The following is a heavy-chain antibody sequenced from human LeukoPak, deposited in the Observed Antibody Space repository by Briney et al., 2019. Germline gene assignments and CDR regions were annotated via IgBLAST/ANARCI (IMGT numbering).Heavy chain of an antibody. Sequence: GGSLRLSCAASGFTFSDHYMDWVRQAPGKGLEWVGRTRNKANSYTTGYAASVKGRFTISRDDSKNSLYLQMNSLKTEDAAAYYCARGPPYYDFWSGPEGDAFDIWGQGTMVTVSS. CDR3: ARGPPYYDFWSGPEGDAFDI. CDR2: TRNKANSYTT. J-gene: IGHJ3*02. V-gene: IGHV3-72*01. D-gene: IGHD3-3*01. CDR1: GFTFSDHY.